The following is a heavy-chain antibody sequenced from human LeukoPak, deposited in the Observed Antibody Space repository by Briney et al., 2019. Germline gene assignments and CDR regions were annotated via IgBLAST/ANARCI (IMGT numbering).Heavy chain of an antibody. CDR2: IYYSGST. CDR1: GGSISSSSYY. Sequence: SETLSLTCAVSGGSISSSSYYWGWIRQPPGKGLEWIGSIYYSGSTYYNPSLKSRVTISVDTSKNQFSLKLSSVTAADTAVYYCARQGSSGWYNEWGQGTLVTVSS. CDR3: ARQGSSGWYNE. J-gene: IGHJ4*02. D-gene: IGHD6-19*01. V-gene: IGHV4-39*07.